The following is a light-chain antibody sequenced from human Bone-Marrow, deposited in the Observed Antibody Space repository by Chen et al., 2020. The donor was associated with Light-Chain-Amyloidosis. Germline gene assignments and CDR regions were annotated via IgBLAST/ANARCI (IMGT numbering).Light chain of an antibody. CDR2: EVS. V-gene: IGKV2D-29*01. J-gene: IGKJ2*01. CDR3: MQSKHLPYT. Sequence: DILITQTPLSMSVTPGQQASISCKSSQTLLHKNGKTYLYWYVQKSGQPPHLLMYEVSNRFSGVPLRFSGSGSGTDFTLEISRVEAEDAGIYFCMQSKHLPYTFCPGTRLEIK. CDR1: QTLLHKNGKTY.